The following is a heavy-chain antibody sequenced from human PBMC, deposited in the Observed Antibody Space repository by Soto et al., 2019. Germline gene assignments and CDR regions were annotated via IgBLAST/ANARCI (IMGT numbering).Heavy chain of an antibody. V-gene: IGHV4-59*02. CDR2: MHHTGIS. CDR3: ARGHIVSSNFYFMEV. CDR1: GDSVTSHY. Sequence: SETLSLTCSFSGDSVTSHYLTWIRQSPEKGLEWIGDMHHTGISHYNSSLKSRVSISLDLSRNQFSLQLTSVTAADSATYYCARGHIVSSNFYFMEVWGKGTTVTVSS. J-gene: IGHJ6*04. D-gene: IGHD3-16*02.